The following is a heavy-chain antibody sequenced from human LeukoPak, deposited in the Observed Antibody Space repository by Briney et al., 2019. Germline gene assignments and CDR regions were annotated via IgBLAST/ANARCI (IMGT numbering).Heavy chain of an antibody. CDR3: AREDRDYVWVSYRPLFDY. CDR2: ISAYNGNT. CDR1: GYTFTSYG. Sequence: ASVKVSCKASGYTFTSYGISWVRRAPGQGLEWMGWISAYNGNTNYAQKLQGRVTMTTDTSTSTAYMELRSLRSDDTAVFYCAREDRDYVWVSYRPLFDYWGQGTLVTVSS. J-gene: IGHJ4*02. D-gene: IGHD3-16*02. V-gene: IGHV1-18*01.